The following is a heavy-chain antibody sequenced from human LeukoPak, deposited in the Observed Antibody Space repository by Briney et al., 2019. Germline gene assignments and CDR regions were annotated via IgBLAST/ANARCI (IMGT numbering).Heavy chain of an antibody. J-gene: IGHJ4*02. Sequence: PGGSLRLSCAASGFTFSSYAMHWVRQAPGKGLEWVAVISYDGSNKYYADSVKGRFTISRDNSKNTLCLQMNSLRAEDTAVYYCARNSARMATIAHFDYWGQGTLVTVSS. CDR2: ISYDGSNK. V-gene: IGHV3-30-3*01. CDR1: GFTFSSYA. CDR3: ARNSARMATIAHFDY. D-gene: IGHD5-24*01.